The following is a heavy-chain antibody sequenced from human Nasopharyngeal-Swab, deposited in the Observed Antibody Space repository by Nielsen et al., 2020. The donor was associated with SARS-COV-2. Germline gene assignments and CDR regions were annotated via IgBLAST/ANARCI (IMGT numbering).Heavy chain of an antibody. D-gene: IGHD5-24*01. V-gene: IGHV3-7*01. CDR1: GFTFDDYA. J-gene: IGHJ1*01. Sequence: GGSLRLSCAASGFTFDDYAMHWVRQAPGKGLEWVANIKQDGSEKYYVDSVKGRFTISRDNAKNSLFLQMNSLRAEDTAVYYCARGMVPKSWSWLPSAEYFQHWGQGTLVTVSS. CDR2: IKQDGSEK. CDR3: ARGMVPKSWSWLPSAEYFQH.